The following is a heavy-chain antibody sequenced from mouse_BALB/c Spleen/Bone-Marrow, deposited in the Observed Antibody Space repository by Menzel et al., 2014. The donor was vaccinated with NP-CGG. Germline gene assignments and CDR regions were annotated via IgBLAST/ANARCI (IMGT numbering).Heavy chain of an antibody. CDR1: GYAFTNYL. CDR2: INPGSGGT. V-gene: IGHV1-54*01. D-gene: IGHD4-1*01. CDR3: ARCLTGTSAMDY. Sequence: VKLMESGAELVRPGTSVKVSCKASGYAFTNYLIEWVKQRPGQGLEWIGVINPGSGGTNYNEKFKAKATLTADKSSSTAYMQLSSLTSDDSAVYFCARCLTGTSAMDYWGQGTSVTVSS. J-gene: IGHJ4*01.